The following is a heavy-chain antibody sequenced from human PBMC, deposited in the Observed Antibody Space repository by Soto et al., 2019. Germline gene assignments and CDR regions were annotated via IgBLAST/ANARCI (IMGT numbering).Heavy chain of an antibody. J-gene: IGHJ6*02. CDR2: IYPGDSDT. CDR3: AASIFYYGMDV. CDR1: GYTFTNYW. V-gene: IGHV5-51*01. Sequence: GESLKISCKGSGYTFTNYWIGWVRQMPGKGLEWMGVIYPGDSDTKYNPSFQGQVTISADKSITTTYLQWSSLKASDTAIYYCAASIFYYGMDVWGQGTTVTVSS.